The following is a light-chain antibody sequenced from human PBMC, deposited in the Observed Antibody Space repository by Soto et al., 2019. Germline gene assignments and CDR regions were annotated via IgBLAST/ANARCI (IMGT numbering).Light chain of an antibody. J-gene: IGLJ3*02. CDR1: SSDVGGYNY. CDR3: GTWDSSLSAGV. CDR2: DND. Sequence: QSVLTQPASVSGSPGQSITISCTGTSSDVGGYNYVSWYQQFPGTAPKLLIYDNDKRPSGIPDRFSGSKSGTSATLGITGLQTGDEADYYCGTWDSSLSAGVFGGGTKLTVL. V-gene: IGLV1-51*01.